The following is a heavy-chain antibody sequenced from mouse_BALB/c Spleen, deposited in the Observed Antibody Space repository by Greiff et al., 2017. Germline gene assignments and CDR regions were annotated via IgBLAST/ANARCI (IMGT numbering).Heavy chain of an antibody. J-gene: IGHJ4*01. Sequence: QVQLQQPGAELVKPGAPVKLSCKASGYTFTSYWMNWVKQRPGRGLEWIGRIDPSDSEAHYNQKFKDKATLTVDKSSSTAYMQLSSPTSEDSAVYYCAEEMMGAMDYWGQGTSVTVSS. CDR2: IDPSDSEA. CDR3: AEEMMGAMDY. V-gene: IGHV1-69*02. D-gene: IGHD2-3*01. CDR1: GYTFTSYW.